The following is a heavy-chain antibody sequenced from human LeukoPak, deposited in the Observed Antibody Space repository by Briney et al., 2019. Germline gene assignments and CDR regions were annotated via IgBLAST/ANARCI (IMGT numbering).Heavy chain of an antibody. V-gene: IGHV3-23*01. Sequence: GASLRLSCVASGFTFSNYAMSWVRQAPGKGLEWVSAITGSGTSTYYADSLKGRFTISKDNSKNTVFLQMNSLRHEDTAIYYCVIWGDYDVLTGYYVPDYWGQGTLVTVSS. D-gene: IGHD3-9*01. J-gene: IGHJ4*02. CDR2: ITGSGTST. CDR3: VIWGDYDVLTGYYVPDY. CDR1: GFTFSNYA.